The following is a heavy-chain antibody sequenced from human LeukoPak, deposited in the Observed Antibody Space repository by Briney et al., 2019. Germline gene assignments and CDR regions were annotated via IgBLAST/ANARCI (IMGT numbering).Heavy chain of an antibody. V-gene: IGHV3-11*04. J-gene: IGHJ5*02. CDR3: ARDAQLWSNWFDP. Sequence: PGGSLRLSCAASGSTFSDYYMSWIRQAPGKGLEWVSYISSSGSTIYYADSVKGRFTISRDNAKNSLYLQMNSLRAEDTAVYYCARDAQLWSNWFDPWGQGTLVTVSS. CDR1: GSTFSDYY. CDR2: ISSSGSTI. D-gene: IGHD5-18*01.